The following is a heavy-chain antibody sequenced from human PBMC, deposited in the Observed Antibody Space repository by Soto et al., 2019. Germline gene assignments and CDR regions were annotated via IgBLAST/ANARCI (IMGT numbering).Heavy chain of an antibody. J-gene: IGHJ6*02. Sequence: GGSLRLSCAASGFTFSGSAMHWVRQASGKGLEWVGRIRSKANSYATAYAASVKGRFTISRDDSRNTAYLQMNSLKTEDTAVYYCTRGQWLAQGYYYYYGMDVWGQGTTVTVSS. CDR2: IRSKANSYAT. D-gene: IGHD6-19*01. CDR1: GFTFSGSA. V-gene: IGHV3-73*01. CDR3: TRGQWLAQGYYYYYGMDV.